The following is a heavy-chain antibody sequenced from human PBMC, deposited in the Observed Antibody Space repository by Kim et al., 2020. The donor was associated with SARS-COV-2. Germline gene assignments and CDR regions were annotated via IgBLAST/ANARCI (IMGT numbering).Heavy chain of an antibody. CDR1: GYSFTTSW. CDR3: ARRQDSSNPDYYFFGMDV. D-gene: IGHD6-13*01. V-gene: IGHV5-51*01. J-gene: IGHJ6*02. Sequence: GESLKISCKGSGYSFTTSWIGWVRQRPGKGLEWMGIIYPGDSDIRYSPSFQGQVTISADKSISTAYLQWSSLKASDTAMYYCARRQDSSNPDYYFFGMDVWGQGTTVTVSS. CDR2: IYPGDSDI.